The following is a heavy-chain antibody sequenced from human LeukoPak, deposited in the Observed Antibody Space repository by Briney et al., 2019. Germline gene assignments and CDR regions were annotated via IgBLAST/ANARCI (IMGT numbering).Heavy chain of an antibody. CDR3: ARQASGSARRGPFDL. CDR1: GFVFSDYY. V-gene: IGHV3-66*04. D-gene: IGHD3-10*01. Sequence: GGSLRLSFAASGFVFSDYYMGWVRQAPGKGLEWVSLIYTGGGTNYATSVRGRFTISKDNSQNTLYLQMDSLRAEDTAVYYCARQASGSARRGPFDLWGQGTMVTVSS. CDR2: IYTGGGT. J-gene: IGHJ3*01.